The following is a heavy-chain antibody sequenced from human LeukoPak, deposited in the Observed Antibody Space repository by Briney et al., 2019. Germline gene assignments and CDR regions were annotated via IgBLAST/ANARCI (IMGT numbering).Heavy chain of an antibody. CDR3: ARDQEGFDY. CDR1: GFAFSNHA. Sequence: GGSLRLSCTASGFAFSNHAMSWVRQAPGKGLEWVSSISISGGTTYYADSVKGRFTISRENSKSTLYLQMNSLRADDTAVYYCARDQEGFDYWGQGTLVTVSS. J-gene: IGHJ4*02. V-gene: IGHV3-23*01. CDR2: ISISGGTT.